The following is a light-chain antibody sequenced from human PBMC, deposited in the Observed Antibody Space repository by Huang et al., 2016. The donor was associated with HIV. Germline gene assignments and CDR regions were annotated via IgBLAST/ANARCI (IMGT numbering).Light chain of an antibody. CDR3: LQLNSYPVT. V-gene: IGKV1-9*01. Sequence: IQLTQSPSSLSASVGDRVTITCRASQDVSSYLVWYQQKPGKAPKLLIYAASTLESGVPSRFSVSGSGTDFTLTINNLQPEDFATYYCLQLNSYPVTFGPGTNVDV. CDR2: AAS. J-gene: IGKJ3*01. CDR1: QDVSSY.